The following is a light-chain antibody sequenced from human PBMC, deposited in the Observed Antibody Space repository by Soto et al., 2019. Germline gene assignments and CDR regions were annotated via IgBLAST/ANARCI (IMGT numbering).Light chain of an antibody. J-gene: IGLJ1*01. CDR2: SVS. CDR3: ISYTVTRSYV. Sequence: QSALTQPPSASGSPGQSVTISCTGTSSDVGAYIFVSWYQQHPGKTPKLMIYSVSNRPSGVSYRFSGSKSGNTASLTISGLQAEDEADYYCISYTVTRSYVFGTGTKVTVL. CDR1: SSDVGAYIF. V-gene: IGLV2-14*01.